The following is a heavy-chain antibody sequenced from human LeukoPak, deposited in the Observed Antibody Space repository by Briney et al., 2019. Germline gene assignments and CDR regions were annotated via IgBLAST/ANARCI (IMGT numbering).Heavy chain of an antibody. D-gene: IGHD3-10*01. CDR2: ISGSGGST. Sequence: GGSLRLSCAASGFTFSSYAMSWVRQAPGKGLEWVSAISGSGGSTYYADSVKGPFTISRDNSKNTLYLQMNSLRAEDTAVYYCAKGSMVGVLCCFDYWGQGTLVTVSS. CDR3: AKGSMVGVLCCFDY. CDR1: GFTFSSYA. J-gene: IGHJ4*02. V-gene: IGHV3-23*01.